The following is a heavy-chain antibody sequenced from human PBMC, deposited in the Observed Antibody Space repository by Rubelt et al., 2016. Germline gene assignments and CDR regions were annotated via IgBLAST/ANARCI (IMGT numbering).Heavy chain of an antibody. CDR1: GYTFTSYG. D-gene: IGHD6-19*01. V-gene: IGHV1-18*01. J-gene: IGHJ3*02. CDR3: ARDRTWLVPGLDAFDI. CDR2: ISAYNGNT. Sequence: QVQLVQSGAEVKKPGASVKVSCKASGYTFTSYGISWVRQAPGQGLEWMGWISAYNGNTNYAQKREGSVTMTTDTSTSTAYMELRSLRSDDTAVYYCARDRTWLVPGLDAFDIWGQGTMVTVSS.